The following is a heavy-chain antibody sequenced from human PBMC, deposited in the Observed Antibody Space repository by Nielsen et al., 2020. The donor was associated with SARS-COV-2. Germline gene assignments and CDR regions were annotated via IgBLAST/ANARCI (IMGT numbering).Heavy chain of an antibody. CDR3: ARGSVGAGLLGSTNRGIDY. V-gene: IGHV3-21*01. Sequence: VRQAPGKGLEWGSSISSASSYVFYTDSVKGRFTISRDNTKKSVFLQMDGLTVEDTAVYYCARGSVGAGLLGSTNRGIDYWGQGTLVTVSS. J-gene: IGHJ4*02. D-gene: IGHD1-26*01. CDR2: ISSASSYV.